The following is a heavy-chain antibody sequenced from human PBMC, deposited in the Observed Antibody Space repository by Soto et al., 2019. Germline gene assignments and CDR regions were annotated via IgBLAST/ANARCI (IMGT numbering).Heavy chain of an antibody. CDR1: GYTFTSYY. CDR2: INPSGGST. Sequence: ASVKVACTASGYTFTSYYMHWVRQAPGQGLEWMGIINPSGGSTSYAQKFQGRVTMTRDTSTSTVYMELRSLRSEDTAVYYCARVRRSSGYYYCEWGQGNAVPVSS. D-gene: IGHD3-22*01. J-gene: IGHJ4*02. V-gene: IGHV1-46*01. CDR3: ARVRRSSGYYYCE.